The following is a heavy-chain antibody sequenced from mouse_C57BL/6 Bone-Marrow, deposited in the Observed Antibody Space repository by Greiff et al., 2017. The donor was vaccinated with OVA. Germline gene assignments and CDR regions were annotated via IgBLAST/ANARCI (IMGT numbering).Heavy chain of an antibody. J-gene: IGHJ2*01. CDR1: GYTFTSYN. V-gene: IGHV1-12*01. D-gene: IGHD1-1*01. Sequence: QVQLKESGAELVRPGASVKMSCKASGYTFTSYNMHWVKQTPRQGLEWIGAIYPGNGDTSYNQKFKGKATLTVDKSSSTAYMQLSSLTSEDSAVYFCASGGYYGSSYYFDYWGQGTTLTVSS. CDR3: ASGGYYGSSYYFDY. CDR2: IYPGNGDT.